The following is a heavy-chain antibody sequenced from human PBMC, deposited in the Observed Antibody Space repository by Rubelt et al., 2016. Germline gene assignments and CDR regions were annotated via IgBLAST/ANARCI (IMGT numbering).Heavy chain of an antibody. CDR3: ARDGDFLESRGNFDY. V-gene: IGHV4-4*07. CDR1: GGSIYSYY. Sequence: QVQLQESGPGLVKPSETLSLTCTVSGGSIYSYYWSWIRQPAGEGLEWIGRIYVTGSTNYNPSLKGGFTMSVYTSKNQFSLKLRSMTAADTAVYYCARDGDFLESRGNFDYWGQGTLVTVSS. D-gene: IGHD3-3*01. J-gene: IGHJ4*02. CDR2: IYVTGST.